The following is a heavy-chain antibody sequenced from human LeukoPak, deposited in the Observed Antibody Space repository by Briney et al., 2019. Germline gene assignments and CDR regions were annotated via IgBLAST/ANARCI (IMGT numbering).Heavy chain of an antibody. D-gene: IGHD2-15*01. CDR2: FDPEDGET. CDR1: GYTLTELS. CDR3: ATSKAAPSYDAFDI. J-gene: IGHJ3*02. Sequence: ASVKVSCKVSGYTLTELSMHWVRQAPGKGLEWMGGFDPEDGETIYAQKFQGRVTMTEDTSTDTAYMELSSLRSEDTAVYYCATSKAAPSYDAFDIWSQGTMVTVSS. V-gene: IGHV1-24*01.